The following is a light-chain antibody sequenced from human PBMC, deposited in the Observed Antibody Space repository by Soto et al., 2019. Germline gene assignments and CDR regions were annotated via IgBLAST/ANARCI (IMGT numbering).Light chain of an antibody. CDR1: QSLVYSDGNTY. V-gene: IGKV2-30*01. CDR3: MQGTHLPPP. Sequence: DVVMTQSPLSLPVTLGQPASISCRSSQSLVYSDGNTYLNWFQQKPGQSPRRLVYKVSNRDSGVPDRLSGSGSGTDFTLKISRVEAEDVGVYYCMQGTHLPPPFGLVTKVEIK. CDR2: KVS. J-gene: IGKJ1*01.